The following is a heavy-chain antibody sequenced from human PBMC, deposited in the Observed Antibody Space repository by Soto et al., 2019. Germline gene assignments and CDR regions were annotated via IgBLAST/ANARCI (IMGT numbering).Heavy chain of an antibody. Sequence: SETLSLTCTVSDGSINSYSWSWIRQPPGKGLEWIGYIYYSGGTDYNPSLKSRVTISVDTSKNQFSLKLSSVTAADTAVYYCARVITVFGYFDYWGQGIQVTVSS. CDR1: DGSINSYS. CDR2: IYYSGGT. V-gene: IGHV4-59*01. J-gene: IGHJ4*02. CDR3: ARVITVFGYFDY. D-gene: IGHD3-3*01.